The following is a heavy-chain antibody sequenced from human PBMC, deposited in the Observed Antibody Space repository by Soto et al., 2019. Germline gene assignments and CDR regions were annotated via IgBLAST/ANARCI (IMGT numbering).Heavy chain of an antibody. CDR3: AKATNNWNFNYYMGV. CDR1: GVTFSNYA. D-gene: IGHD1-20*01. V-gene: IGHV3-23*01. CDR2: ISGSAYGT. Sequence: EVQLLESGGELVQPGGSLRLSCAVSGVTFSNYAMSWVRQAPGKGLEWVAGISGSAYGTFYADSVKGRFIISRDNSKDTLYLQMNSLRAEDTATYYCAKATNNWNFNYYMGVWGKGTKVTVSS. J-gene: IGHJ6*03.